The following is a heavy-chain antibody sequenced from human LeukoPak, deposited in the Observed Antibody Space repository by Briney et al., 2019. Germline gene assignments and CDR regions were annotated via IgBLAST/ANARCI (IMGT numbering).Heavy chain of an antibody. CDR2: INHSGST. Sequence: SETLSLTCAVYGGSFSGYYWSWIRQPPGKGLEWIGEINHSGSTNYNPSLKSRVTISVDTSKNQFSLKLSSVTAADTAVYYCARDPFPRRIVATSHWGQGTLVTVSS. D-gene: IGHD5-12*01. J-gene: IGHJ4*02. CDR1: GGSFSGYY. V-gene: IGHV4-34*01. CDR3: ARDPFPRRIVATSH.